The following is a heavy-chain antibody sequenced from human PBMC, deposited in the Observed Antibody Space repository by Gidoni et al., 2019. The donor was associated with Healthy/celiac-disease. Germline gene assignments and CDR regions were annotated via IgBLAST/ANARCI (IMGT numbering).Heavy chain of an antibody. Sequence: EVQLVESGGGLVKPGGSLRLSCAASGFTFSSYSMNWVRQAPGKGLEWVSSISSSSSYIYYTDAGKGRFTSSRDNAKNSLYLQMNSLRAEDTAVYYCARDRTVGAAPINWFDPWGQGTLVTVSS. J-gene: IGHJ5*02. CDR1: GFTFSSYS. CDR2: ISSSSSYI. D-gene: IGHD1-26*01. V-gene: IGHV3-21*01. CDR3: ARDRTVGAAPINWFDP.